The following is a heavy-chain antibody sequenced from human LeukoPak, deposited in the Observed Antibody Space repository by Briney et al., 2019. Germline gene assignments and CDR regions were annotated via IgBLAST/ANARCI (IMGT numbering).Heavy chain of an antibody. J-gene: IGHJ6*02. CDR1: GFTFSSYG. CDR2: ISYDGSNK. Sequence: GRSLRLSCAASGFTFSSYGMHWVRQAPGKGLEWVAVISYDGSNKYYADSVKGRFTISRDNSKNTLYLQMNRLRAEDTAVYYCAKDQLAVVTPNYYYYYGMDVWGQGTTVTVSS. D-gene: IGHD4-23*01. CDR3: AKDQLAVVTPNYYYYYGMDV. V-gene: IGHV3-30*18.